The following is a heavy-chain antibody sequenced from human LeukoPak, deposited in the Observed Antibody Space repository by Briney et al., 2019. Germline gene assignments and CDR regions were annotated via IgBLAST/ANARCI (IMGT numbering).Heavy chain of an antibody. J-gene: IGHJ4*02. Sequence: ASVKVSCKVSGYTLTELSMNWVRQAPGKGLEWMGGFDPEDGETIYAQKFQGRVTMTEDTSTDTAYMELSSLRSEDTAVYYCATDTWGGFRYDYWGQGTLVTVSS. V-gene: IGHV1-24*01. D-gene: IGHD3-10*01. CDR1: GYTLTELS. CDR2: FDPEDGET. CDR3: ATDTWGGFRYDY.